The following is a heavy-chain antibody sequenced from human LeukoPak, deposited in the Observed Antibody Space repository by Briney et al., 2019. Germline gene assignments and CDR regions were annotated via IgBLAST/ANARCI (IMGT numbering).Heavy chain of an antibody. J-gene: IGHJ6*02. Sequence: KPGGSLRLSCAASGFTFINYYMSWIRQAPGKGLEWVSYISGSSGSTNYADSVMGRFTISRDNSKNTLYLQMNSLRAEDAAVYYCARFYGMDVWGQGTTVTVSS. CDR1: GFTFINYY. V-gene: IGHV3-11*03. CDR3: ARFYGMDV. CDR2: ISGSSGST.